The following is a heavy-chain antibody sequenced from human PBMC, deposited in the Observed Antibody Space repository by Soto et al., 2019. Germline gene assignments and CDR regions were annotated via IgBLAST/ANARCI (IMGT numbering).Heavy chain of an antibody. CDR2: IYYSGIT. V-gene: IGHV4-39*01. D-gene: IGHD6-13*01. CDR1: GGSIRSSSYY. Sequence: SETLSLTCTVSGGSIRSSSYYWGWIRQPPGKGLEWIGSIYYSGITNYNPSLKSRVSISVDTSKNQFSLKLSSVTAADTAVYHCARQGYSGSWIAFDVWGQGTMVTVSS. J-gene: IGHJ3*01. CDR3: ARQGYSGSWIAFDV.